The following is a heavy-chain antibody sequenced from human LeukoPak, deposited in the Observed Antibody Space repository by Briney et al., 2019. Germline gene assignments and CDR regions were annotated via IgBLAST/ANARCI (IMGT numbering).Heavy chain of an antibody. CDR2: ISGSGGST. CDR3: ATKGDSSSWYARDPYYY. J-gene: IGHJ4*02. D-gene: IGHD6-13*01. Sequence: GGSLRLSCAASGFTFSSYAMSWVRQAPGKGLEWVSAISGSGGSTYYADSVKGRFTISRGNTKNTLYLQMNSLRAEDTALYYCATKGDSSSWYARDPYYYWGQGTLVTVSS. V-gene: IGHV3-23*01. CDR1: GFTFSSYA.